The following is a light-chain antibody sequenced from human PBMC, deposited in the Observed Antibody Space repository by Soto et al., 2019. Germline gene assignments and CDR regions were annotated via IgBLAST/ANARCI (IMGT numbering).Light chain of an antibody. Sequence: NFKLTQPHSVSESPGKTVTISCTRSSGNIANNYVQWYQQRPGSSPTTVIYDDDQRPSGVPDRFSGFIDRSSNSASLTISGLTTGDEADYYCLSYDGSRQGVFGGGTKLTVL. CDR2: DDD. CDR3: LSYDGSRQGV. CDR1: SGNIANNY. V-gene: IGLV6-57*01. J-gene: IGLJ3*02.